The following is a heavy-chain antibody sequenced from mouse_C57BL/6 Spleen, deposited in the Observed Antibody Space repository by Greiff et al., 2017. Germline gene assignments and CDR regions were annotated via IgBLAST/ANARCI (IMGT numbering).Heavy chain of an antibody. V-gene: IGHV1-81*01. D-gene: IGHD2-5*01. J-gene: IGHJ4*01. CDR2: IYPRSGNT. CDR1: GYTFTSYG. Sequence: VQLQQSGAELARPGASVKLSCKASGYTFTSYGISWVKQRPGQGLEWIGEIYPRSGNTYYNEKFKGKATLTADKSSSTAYMELRSLTSEDSAVYFCAREDSNYGLHSYAMDYWGQGTSVTVSS. CDR3: AREDSNYGLHSYAMDY.